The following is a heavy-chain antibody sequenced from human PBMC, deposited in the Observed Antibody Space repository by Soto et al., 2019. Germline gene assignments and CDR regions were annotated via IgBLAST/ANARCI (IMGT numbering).Heavy chain of an antibody. CDR3: AKDLAVAGTFHY. Sequence: HPGGSLRLSCAASGFTFSSYAMSWVRQAPGKGLEWVSAISGSGGSTYCADSVKGRFTISRDNSKNTLYLQMNSLRAEDTAVYYCAKDLAVAGTFHYWGQGTLVTVSS. J-gene: IGHJ4*02. D-gene: IGHD6-19*01. CDR1: GFTFSSYA. V-gene: IGHV3-23*01. CDR2: ISGSGGST.